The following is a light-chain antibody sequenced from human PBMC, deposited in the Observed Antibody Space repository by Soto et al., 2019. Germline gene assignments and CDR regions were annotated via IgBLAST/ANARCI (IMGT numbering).Light chain of an antibody. CDR1: SSDVGGYNY. J-gene: IGLJ1*01. CDR2: DVS. V-gene: IGLV2-14*01. CDR3: SSYTGSSTLSV. Sequence: QSALTQPASVSGSPGQSSTISCTGTSSDVGGYNYVSWYQQHPGKAPKLMIYDVSNRPSGVSNRFSGSKSGNTASLTISGLQAEDEADYYCSSYTGSSTLSVFGTGTKLTVL.